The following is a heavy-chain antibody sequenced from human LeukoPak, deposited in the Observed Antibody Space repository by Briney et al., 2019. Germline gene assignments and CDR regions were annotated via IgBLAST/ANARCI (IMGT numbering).Heavy chain of an antibody. D-gene: IGHD1-26*01. Sequence: GGSLSLSCAASGVTVSSNYMSWVRQAPRKGLEWVSVIYSGGSTYYADSVKGRFTISRDNSKNTLYLQMNSLRAEDTAVYYCANLIVGATHQRFDYWGQGTLVTVSS. J-gene: IGHJ4*02. CDR1: GVTVSSNY. CDR2: IYSGGST. CDR3: ANLIVGATHQRFDY. V-gene: IGHV3-53*05.